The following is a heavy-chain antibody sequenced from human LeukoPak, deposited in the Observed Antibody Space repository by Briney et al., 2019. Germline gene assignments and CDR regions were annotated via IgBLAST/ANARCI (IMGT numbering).Heavy chain of an antibody. V-gene: IGHV1-46*01. CDR2: INPNDGRT. CDR3: ARSYFRDARGGFDY. CDR1: GYTFFDFY. D-gene: IGHD2-21*01. J-gene: IGHJ4*02. Sequence: ASMKVSCKASGYTFFDFYMHWVRQAPGQGLEWIGIINPNDGRTTDAQKFQGRVSMTSDTSTSTCYMELSSLRSEDTAVYYCARSYFRDARGGFDYWGQGTLVTVSS.